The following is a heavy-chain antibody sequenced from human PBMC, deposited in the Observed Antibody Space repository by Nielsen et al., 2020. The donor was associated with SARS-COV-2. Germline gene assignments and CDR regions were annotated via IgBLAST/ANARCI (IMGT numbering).Heavy chain of an antibody. V-gene: IGHV4-59*08. CDR2: IYYSGST. J-gene: IGHJ4*02. Sequence: SETLSLTCTVSDGSITSYYWSWIRRPPGKGLEWIGYIYYSGSTNYNPSLKSRVTISLDTSKNQLSLKLNSVTAADTAMYYCARLRSDSSGYSPFDYWGQGTLVTVSS. D-gene: IGHD3-22*01. CDR3: ARLRSDSSGYSPFDY. CDR1: DGSITSYY.